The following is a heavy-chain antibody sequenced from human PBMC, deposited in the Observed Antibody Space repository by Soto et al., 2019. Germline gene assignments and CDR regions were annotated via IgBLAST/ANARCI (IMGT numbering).Heavy chain of an antibody. CDR3: AREYAFLEWLLTENYYYYGLDV. CDR2: IKQDGSEK. V-gene: IGHV3-7*01. Sequence: GGSLRLSCAASGFTFSSYGMTWVRQAPGKGLEWVANIKQDGSEKYYVDSVKGRFTIPRDNAKNSLYLQMNSLRAEDSAVYYCAREYAFLEWLLTENYYYYGLDVWGQGTTVTVSS. CDR1: GFTFSSYG. J-gene: IGHJ6*02. D-gene: IGHD3-3*02.